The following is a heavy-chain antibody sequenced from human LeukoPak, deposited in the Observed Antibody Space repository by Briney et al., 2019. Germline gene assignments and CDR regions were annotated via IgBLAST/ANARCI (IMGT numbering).Heavy chain of an antibody. CDR1: GYTFTSYF. D-gene: IGHD2-15*01. CDR3: ARNNRYCSGGSCYSFYDY. V-gene: IGHV1-2*04. J-gene: IGHJ4*02. Sequence: ASVKVSCKASGYTFTSYFMHWVRQAPGQGLEWMGWINPNSGGTNYAQKFQGWVTMTRDTSISTAYMELSRLRSDDTAVYYCARNNRYCSGGSCYSFYDYWGQGTLVTVSS. CDR2: INPNSGGT.